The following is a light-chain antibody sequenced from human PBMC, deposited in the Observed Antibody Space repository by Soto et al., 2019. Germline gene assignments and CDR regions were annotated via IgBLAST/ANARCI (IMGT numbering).Light chain of an antibody. J-gene: IGLJ1*01. CDR3: QSYDSSLSGPYYV. CDR2: GNS. CDR1: RSNIGAGYD. Sequence: QAVVTQPPSVSGAPGQRVTISCTGSRSNIGAGYDVHWYQQLPGTAPKVLIYGNSNRPSGVPDRFSGSRSGTSASLAITGLQAEDEADYYCQSYDSSLSGPYYVFGTGTKLTVL. V-gene: IGLV1-40*01.